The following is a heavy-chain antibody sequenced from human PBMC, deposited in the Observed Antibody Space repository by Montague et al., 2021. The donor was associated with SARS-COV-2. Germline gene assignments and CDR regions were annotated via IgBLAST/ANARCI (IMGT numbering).Heavy chain of an antibody. Sequence: CAISGDSVSSNSATWNWIRQSPSRGLEWLGRTYYRSKWYNDYAVSVKSRVIINPDTSNNRIPLQLNSVTPEDTAVYYCARAYCGGDCYFYWYFDLWGRGTLVTVSS. CDR2: TYYRSKWYN. CDR3: ARAYCGGDCYFYWYFDL. D-gene: IGHD2-21*02. CDR1: GDSVSSNSAT. V-gene: IGHV6-1*01. J-gene: IGHJ2*01.